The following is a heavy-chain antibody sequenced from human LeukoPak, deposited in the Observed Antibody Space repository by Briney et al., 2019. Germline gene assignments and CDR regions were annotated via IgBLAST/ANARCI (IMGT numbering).Heavy chain of an antibody. V-gene: IGHV4-34*01. J-gene: IGHJ4*02. CDR1: GGSFSGYY. D-gene: IGHD2-15*01. Sequence: SETLSLTCAVYGGSFSGYYWSWIRQPPGKGLEWIGEINHSGSTNYNPSLKSRVTISVDTSKNQFSLKLSSVTAADTAVYYCARGVVVPHCSGGSCYAHFDYWGQGTLVTVSS. CDR2: INHSGST. CDR3: ARGVVVPHCSGGSCYAHFDY.